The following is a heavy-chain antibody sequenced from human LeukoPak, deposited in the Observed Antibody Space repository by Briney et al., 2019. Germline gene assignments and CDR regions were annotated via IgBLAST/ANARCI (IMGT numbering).Heavy chain of an antibody. D-gene: IGHD3-22*01. CDR3: AVGTYHYDSSGYYPLDY. V-gene: IGHV1-18*01. CDR2: ISAYNGNT. J-gene: IGHJ4*02. CDR1: GYTFTSYG. Sequence: ASVKVSCKASGYTFTSYGISWVREAPGQGVEWVGWISAYNGNTNYAQKLQGRVTMTTDTSTSTAYMELRSLRSDDTALYYCAVGTYHYDSSGYYPLDYWAQGTLVTVSS.